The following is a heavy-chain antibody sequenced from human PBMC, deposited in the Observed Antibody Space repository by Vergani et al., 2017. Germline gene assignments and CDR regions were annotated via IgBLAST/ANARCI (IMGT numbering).Heavy chain of an antibody. Sequence: QVKLEESGGGAVQPGRSLRLSCAASGFSFGNYAMHWVRQAPGKGLEWVGVISYDGTEKKYADSVNGRFTISRDNSKNTLYLQMNSLRAEDTAVFYCAKSPRLAASPYYYYYMDVWGKGTTVTVSS. CDR2: ISYDGTEK. J-gene: IGHJ6*03. V-gene: IGHV3-30-3*02. CDR1: GFSFGNYA. D-gene: IGHD6-25*01. CDR3: AKSPRLAASPYYYYYMDV.